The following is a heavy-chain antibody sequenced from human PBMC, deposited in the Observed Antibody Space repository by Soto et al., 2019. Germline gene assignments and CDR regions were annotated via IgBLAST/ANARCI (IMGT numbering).Heavy chain of an antibody. Sequence: QVQLQESGPGLVKPSQTLSLTCTVSGGSISSGGYXWSWIRQHPGKGLEWIGYIYYSGSTYYNPSLKSRVTISVXXXXXXXXXKXXXXXXXXXXXXYCARSGPAPRYYYYGMDVWGQGTTVTVSS. CDR1: GGSISSGGYX. CDR3: CARSGPAPRYYYYGMDV. V-gene: IGHV4-31*03. J-gene: IGHJ6*02. D-gene: IGHD3-10*01. CDR2: IYYSGST.